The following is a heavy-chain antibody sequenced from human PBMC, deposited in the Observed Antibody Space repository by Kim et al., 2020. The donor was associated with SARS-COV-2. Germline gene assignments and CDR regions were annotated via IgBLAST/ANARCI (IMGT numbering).Heavy chain of an antibody. Sequence: GGSLRLSCAASGFTFTNYAMTWVRQAPGKGLEWVSVISGSGANTYYADSVKGRFTISRDNSNDTLYLQMNSLRAEDTALYYCAKLLSTFGSGTYYFHYGMDVWGQGTTVTVSS. CDR2: ISGSGANT. CDR1: GFTFTNYA. D-gene: IGHD3-10*01. J-gene: IGHJ6*02. V-gene: IGHV3-23*01. CDR3: AKLLSTFGSGTYYFHYGMDV.